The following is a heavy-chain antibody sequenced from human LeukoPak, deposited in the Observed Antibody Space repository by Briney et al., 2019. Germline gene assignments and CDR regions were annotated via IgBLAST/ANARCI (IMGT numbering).Heavy chain of an antibody. D-gene: IGHD6-25*01. Sequence: GRSLRLACAASRFTFSSYGMHWVRQAPGKGLEWVALISYDGSNKYYADSVKGRFTISRDNSKNTLYLQMNSLRTTDTSVYVCAKDKRLTRSPFDLWGRSTLATLSS. CDR3: AKDKRLTRSPFDL. J-gene: IGHJ2*01. V-gene: IGHV3-30*18. CDR2: ISYDGSNK. CDR1: RFTFSSYG.